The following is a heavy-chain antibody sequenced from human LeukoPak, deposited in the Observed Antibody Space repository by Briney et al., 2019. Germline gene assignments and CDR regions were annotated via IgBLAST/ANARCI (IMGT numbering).Heavy chain of an antibody. J-gene: IGHJ4*02. Sequence: PSETLSLTCTVSGGSISSYYWSWIRQPPGKGLEWIGYINYSGSTNYNPSLKSRVTISVDTSKNQCSLKLSSVAAADTAVYYWARSIQLWDYYFDYWGQGTLVTVSS. D-gene: IGHD5-18*01. V-gene: IGHV4-59*08. CDR2: INYSGST. CDR3: ARSIQLWDYYFDY. CDR1: GGSISSYY.